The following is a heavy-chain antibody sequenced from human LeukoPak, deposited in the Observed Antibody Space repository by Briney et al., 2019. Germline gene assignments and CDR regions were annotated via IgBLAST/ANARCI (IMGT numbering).Heavy chain of an antibody. J-gene: IGHJ4*02. CDR3: ARGPADY. CDR1: GGSIRISSYF. CDR2: IYYSGST. V-gene: IGHV4-39*07. Sequence: SETLSLTCTVSGGSIRISSYFWGWIRQPPGKGLEWIGSIYYSGSTHYNPSLKSRVTISVDTSKNQFSLKLGSVTVADTAVYYCARGPADYWGQGTLVTVSS.